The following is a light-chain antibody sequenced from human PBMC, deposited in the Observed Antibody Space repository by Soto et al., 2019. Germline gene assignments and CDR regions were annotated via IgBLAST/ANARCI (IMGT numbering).Light chain of an antibody. V-gene: IGKV1-39*01. CDR3: QQSYTVPLT. J-gene: IGKJ4*01. CDR2: AAS. Sequence: IEMTQSPSSLSASVGDRVTITCRASEIISTYLNWYQQKPGKAPNLLIFAASTLQSGVPSRFSGSGSGTDFTLTIRSLQPEDFATYYCQQSYTVPLTFGGGTKVDIK. CDR1: EIISTY.